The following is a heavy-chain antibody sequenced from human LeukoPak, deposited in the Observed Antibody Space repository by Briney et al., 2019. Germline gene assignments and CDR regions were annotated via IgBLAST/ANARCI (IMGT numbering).Heavy chain of an antibody. CDR2: ISSSSSYI. J-gene: IGHJ3*02. CDR1: GFTFSSYG. CDR3: ARSLRNAFDI. D-gene: IGHD3-3*01. Sequence: PGGSLRLSCAASGFTFSSYGMSWVRQAPGKGLEWVSSISSSSSYIYYADSVKGRFTISTDNANNSLYLQMNSLRAEDTAVYYCARSLRNAFDIWGQGTMVTVSS. V-gene: IGHV3-21*01.